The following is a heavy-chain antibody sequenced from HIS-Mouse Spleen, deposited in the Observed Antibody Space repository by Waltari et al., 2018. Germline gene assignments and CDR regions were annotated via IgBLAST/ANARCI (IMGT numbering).Heavy chain of an antibody. CDR3: ARDVPNWGAFDI. V-gene: IGHV1-2*02. D-gene: IGHD7-27*01. Sequence: QVQLVQSGAEVKKPGASGKVSCKASGYTFPGHYMHGVRQAPGQGLEWMGWINPNSGGTNYAQKFQGRVTMTRDTSISTAYMELSRLRSDDTAVYYCARDVPNWGAFDIWGQGTMVTVSS. J-gene: IGHJ3*02. CDR1: GYTFPGHY. CDR2: INPNSGGT.